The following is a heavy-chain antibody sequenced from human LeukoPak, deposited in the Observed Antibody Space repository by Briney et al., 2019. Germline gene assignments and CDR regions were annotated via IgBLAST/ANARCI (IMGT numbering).Heavy chain of an antibody. CDR1: GDSVSSNGAA. J-gene: IGHJ4*02. CDR2: TYYRSQQWYS. Sequence: SQTLSLTSAISGDSVSSNGAAWDWLRQSPSRGLEWLGRTYYRSQQWYSDYAPSVKRRITINADTSQNQFSLHLNSVTPEDTAVYYCGRETDFGVVTNWGQGTLVTVSS. D-gene: IGHD3-3*01. V-gene: IGHV6-1*01. CDR3: GRETDFGVVTN.